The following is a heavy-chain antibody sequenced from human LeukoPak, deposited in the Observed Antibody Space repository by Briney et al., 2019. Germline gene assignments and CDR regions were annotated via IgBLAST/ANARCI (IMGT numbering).Heavy chain of an antibody. CDR1: GFTFNIHG. CDR2: ISHDGNHQ. D-gene: IGHD5-24*01. CDR3: AKDYVSGDGYWDFDY. J-gene: IGHJ4*02. Sequence: GGSLRLSCVASGFTFNIHGMHWVRQAPNKGLEWVAVISHDGNHQYYGGSVKGRFTVARDNSKNTVDLQMNSLRVEDTAVYYCAKDYVSGDGYWDFDYWGQGTLVTVSS. V-gene: IGHV3-30*18.